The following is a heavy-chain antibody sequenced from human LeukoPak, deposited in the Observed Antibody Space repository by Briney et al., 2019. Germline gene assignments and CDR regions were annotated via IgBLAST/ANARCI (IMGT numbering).Heavy chain of an antibody. V-gene: IGHV3-53*01. Sequence: GGSLRLSCAASGFTVGSSFMSWARQAPGRGLEWVSVTYTGGTTYYRDSVKGRFTISRDSGKNTLFLQMNSLRAEDTALYYCALASTVTYYFDHWGQGTPVTVSS. CDR1: GFTVGSSF. D-gene: IGHD4-17*01. J-gene: IGHJ4*02. CDR2: TYTGGTT. CDR3: ALASTVTYYFDH.